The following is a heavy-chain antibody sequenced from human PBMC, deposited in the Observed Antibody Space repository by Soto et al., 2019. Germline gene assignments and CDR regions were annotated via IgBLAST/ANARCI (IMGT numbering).Heavy chain of an antibody. CDR1: GGSVSSSSYY. CDR2: VYYSGST. J-gene: IGHJ4*02. D-gene: IGHD3-9*01. CDR3: GSLEGLATISYYIDF. Sequence: SETLSLTCTVSGGSVSSSSYYWGWVRQPPGKGLEWIGSVYYSGSTYYNPSLESRVTISVDKSKNQFSLKLMSLSAADTAVYYCGSLEGLATISYYIDFSGQGVLVTVSS. V-gene: IGHV4-39*01.